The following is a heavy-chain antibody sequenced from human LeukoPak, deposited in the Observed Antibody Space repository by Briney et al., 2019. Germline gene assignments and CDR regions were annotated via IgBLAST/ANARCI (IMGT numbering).Heavy chain of an antibody. Sequence: SETLSLTCTVSGGSISSYYWSWIRQPPGKGLEWIGYIYYSGSTNYNPSLKSRVTISVDTSKNQFSLKLSSVTAADTAVYYCARHIGSSWYFDYWGQGTLVTVSS. CDR1: GGSISSYY. V-gene: IGHV4-59*08. D-gene: IGHD6-13*01. CDR2: IYYSGST. CDR3: ARHIGSSWYFDY. J-gene: IGHJ4*02.